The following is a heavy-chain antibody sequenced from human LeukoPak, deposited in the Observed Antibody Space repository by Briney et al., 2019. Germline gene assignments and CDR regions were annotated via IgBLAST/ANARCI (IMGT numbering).Heavy chain of an antibody. V-gene: IGHV4-59*01. Sequence: SETLSLTCTVSGGSISSYYWSWIRQPPGKGLEWIGYVYYSGSTNYNPSLKSRVTISVDPSKNQFSLRLSSVTAADTAVYYCARLRYTSSRDFDYWGQGTLVTVSS. J-gene: IGHJ4*02. CDR2: VYYSGST. CDR1: GGSISSYY. D-gene: IGHD6-13*01. CDR3: ARLRYTSSRDFDY.